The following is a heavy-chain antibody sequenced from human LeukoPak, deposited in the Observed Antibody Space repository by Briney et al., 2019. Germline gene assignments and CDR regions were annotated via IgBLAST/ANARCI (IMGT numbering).Heavy chain of an antibody. J-gene: IGHJ5*02. CDR3: AKSGARVHWLVH. D-gene: IGHD1-26*01. Sequence: GGSLRLSCAASGFTFSAYAMSWVRQAPGQGLEWASTIGGGGSDTFYADSVKGRFTISRDNSKNTLYLQMNSLRAEDTALYYCAKSGARVHWLVHWGQGTLVTVSS. V-gene: IGHV3-23*01. CDR2: IGGGGSDT. CDR1: GFTFSAYA.